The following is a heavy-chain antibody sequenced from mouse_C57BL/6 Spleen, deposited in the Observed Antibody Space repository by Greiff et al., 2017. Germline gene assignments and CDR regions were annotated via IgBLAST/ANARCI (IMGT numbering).Heavy chain of an antibody. Sequence: QVQLQQSGAELVKPGASVKISCKASGYAFSSYWMNWVKQRPGKGLEWIGQIYPGDGDTNSNGTFKGKATLTADKSSSTAYMQRSSLTSEDSAVYFCARGGATVVAPYCDYWGQGTTLTVSS. J-gene: IGHJ2*01. CDR1: GYAFSSYW. CDR3: ARGGATVVAPYCDY. CDR2: IYPGDGDT. D-gene: IGHD1-1*01. V-gene: IGHV1-80*01.